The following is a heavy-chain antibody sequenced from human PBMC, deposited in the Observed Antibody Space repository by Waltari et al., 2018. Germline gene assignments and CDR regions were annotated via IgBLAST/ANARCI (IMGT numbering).Heavy chain of an antibody. V-gene: IGHV4-39*01. J-gene: IGHJ6*02. CDR1: GGSIGTGTVY. D-gene: IGHD4-17*01. CDR3: ARHFPDYQTYYYGMDV. Sequence: QLQLQESGPGLVKPSETLSLTCSVSGGSIGTGTVYWGWIRPPPGKGLEWIGTIFDSGSTFYNPSLDSRATISIDTSKNQFSLKLNSVTAADAAVYYCARHFPDYQTYYYGMDVWGQGTTVTVSS. CDR2: IFDSGST.